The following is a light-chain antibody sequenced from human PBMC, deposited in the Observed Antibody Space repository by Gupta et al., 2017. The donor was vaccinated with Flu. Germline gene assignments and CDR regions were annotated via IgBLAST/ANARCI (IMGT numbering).Light chain of an antibody. V-gene: IGLV3-21*02. J-gene: IGLJ3*02. CDR2: DET. CDR3: QVWDSFGDQSWV. CDR1: NIGSYS. Sequence: SYVLTQPPSVSVAPVQTAAISGGGDNIGSYSVHWYQQKPGQAPVVVVYDETKRPSGIPERFSGSNSGSTATLTITRVEAGEEADYYCQVWDSFGDQSWVFGGGTKLTVL.